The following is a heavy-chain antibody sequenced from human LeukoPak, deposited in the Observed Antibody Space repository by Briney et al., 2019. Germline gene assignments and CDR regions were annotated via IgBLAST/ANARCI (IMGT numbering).Heavy chain of an antibody. CDR1: GYSFTSYY. D-gene: IGHD6-6*01. V-gene: IGHV1-46*01. J-gene: IGHJ6*02. CDR3: ARDLGQLIYYYCGMDV. Sequence: ASVKVSCKASGYSFTSYYIHWVRQAPGQGLEWMGIINPSGGSTRHAQKFQGRVTMTRDTSTSTVYMELSSLRSEDTAVYYCARDLGQLIYYYCGMDVWGQGTTVTVSS. CDR2: INPSGGST.